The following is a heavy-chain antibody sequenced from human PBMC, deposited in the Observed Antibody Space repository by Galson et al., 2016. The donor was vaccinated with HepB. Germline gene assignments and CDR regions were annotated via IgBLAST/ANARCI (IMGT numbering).Heavy chain of an antibody. CDR2: IKQDGSEK. J-gene: IGHJ4*02. CDR1: GFSFSDYW. Sequence: SLRLSCAASGFSFSDYWMSWVRQAPGKGPEWVANIKQDGSEKYYVDSVKGRFTISRDNAERSLSLQMNSLRTDDSAVYYCARDSLLGVAIFDSWGQGILVTVSS. V-gene: IGHV3-7*01. D-gene: IGHD3-3*01. CDR3: ARDSLLGVAIFDS.